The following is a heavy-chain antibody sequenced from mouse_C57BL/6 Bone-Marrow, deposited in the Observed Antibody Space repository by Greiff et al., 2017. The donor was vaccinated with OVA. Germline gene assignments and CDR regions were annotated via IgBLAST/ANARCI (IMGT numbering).Heavy chain of an antibody. CDR3: TPHRGAMDY. Sequence: EVMLVESGAELVRPGASVKLSCTASGFNIKDDYMHWVKQRPEQGLEWIGWIDPENGDTEYASKFQGKATITADTSSNTAYLQLSSLTSEDTAVYYCTPHRGAMDYWGQGTSVTVSS. CDR1: GFNIKDDY. V-gene: IGHV14-4*01. CDR2: IDPENGDT. D-gene: IGHD2-14*01. J-gene: IGHJ4*01.